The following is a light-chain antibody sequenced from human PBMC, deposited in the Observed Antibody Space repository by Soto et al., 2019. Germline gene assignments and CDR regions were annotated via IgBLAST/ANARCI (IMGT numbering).Light chain of an antibody. CDR2: GAS. J-gene: IGKJ4*01. V-gene: IGKV3-20*01. CDR3: QQYGSSPLT. Sequence: EDVLTQSSATLYMTQGETATLSCRASQSVSSSYLAWYQQKPGQAPRLLIYGASSRATGIPDRFSGSGSGTDFTLTISRLEPEDFAVYYCQQYGSSPLTFGGGTKVDIK. CDR1: QSVSSSY.